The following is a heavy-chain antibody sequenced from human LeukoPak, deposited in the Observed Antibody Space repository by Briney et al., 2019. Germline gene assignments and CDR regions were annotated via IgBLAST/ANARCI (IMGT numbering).Heavy chain of an antibody. J-gene: IGHJ6*02. V-gene: IGHV1-69*01. CDR2: IIPIFGTA. Sequence: SVKVSCEASGGTFSSYAISWVRQAPGQGLEWMGGIIPIFGTANYAQKFQGRVTITADESTSTAYMELSSLRSEDTAVYYCARDSGYEMGYYYGMDVWGQGTTVTVSS. CDR1: GGTFSSYA. CDR3: ARDSGYEMGYYYGMDV. D-gene: IGHD5-12*01.